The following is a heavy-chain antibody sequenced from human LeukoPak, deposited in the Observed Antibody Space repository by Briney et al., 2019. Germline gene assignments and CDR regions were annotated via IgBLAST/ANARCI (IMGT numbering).Heavy chain of an antibody. CDR3: AKDPLLFSSSGDFFDY. CDR2: IRYDGSNK. V-gene: IGHV3-30*02. Sequence: GGSLRLSCAASGFTFSSYGMHWVRQAPGKGLEWVAFIRYDGSNKYYADSVKGRFTISRDNSKNTLYLQMNSLRAEDTAVYYCAKDPLLFSSSGDFFDYWGQGTLVTVSS. J-gene: IGHJ4*02. D-gene: IGHD6-6*01. CDR1: GFTFSSYG.